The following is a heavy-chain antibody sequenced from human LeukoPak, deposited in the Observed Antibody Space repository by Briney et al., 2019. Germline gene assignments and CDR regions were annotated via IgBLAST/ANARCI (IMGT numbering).Heavy chain of an antibody. CDR2: INPNSGGT. J-gene: IGHJ4*02. D-gene: IGHD2-2*01. Sequence: ASVKVSCKASGYTFTRHYMNWVRQAPGQGLEWMGWINPNSGGTNYAQKFEGRVSMTTDTSTNTVYMDLRSLRSDDTAVYYCARDLEHCRNIICSNSAYWGQGTLVTVSS. CDR3: ARDLEHCRNIICSNSAY. V-gene: IGHV1-2*02. CDR1: GYTFTRHY.